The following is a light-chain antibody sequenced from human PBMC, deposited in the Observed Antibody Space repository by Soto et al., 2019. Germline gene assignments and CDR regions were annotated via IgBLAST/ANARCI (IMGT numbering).Light chain of an antibody. CDR2: DTS. V-gene: IGKV3-20*01. J-gene: IGKJ1*01. Sequence: EIVLTQSPGTLSLSPGGRATLPCRASQSVSSSSLSWYQQKPGQAPRLLIYDTSSRATDIPDRFSGSGSGTDFTLTISRLEPEDFTVYYCQHYGTSMWTFGQGTKVDIK. CDR1: QSVSSSS. CDR3: QHYGTSMWT.